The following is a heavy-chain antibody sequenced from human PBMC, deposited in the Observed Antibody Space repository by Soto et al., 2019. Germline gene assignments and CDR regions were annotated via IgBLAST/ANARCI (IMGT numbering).Heavy chain of an antibody. D-gene: IGHD6-25*01. Sequence: XSVKVSCKASGYIFTSYSMHWVRQAPGQGLEWLGWINPNSGDTIYAQKFQDRVTMTCDTSVSTAYLELSSLSSDDTALYYCAREASAVGSLDYWGQGTLVTVS. CDR2: INPNSGDT. J-gene: IGHJ4*02. CDR1: GYIFTSYS. V-gene: IGHV1-2*02. CDR3: AREASAVGSLDY.